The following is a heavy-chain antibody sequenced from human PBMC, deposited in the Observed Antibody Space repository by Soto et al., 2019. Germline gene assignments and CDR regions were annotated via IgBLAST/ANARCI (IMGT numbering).Heavy chain of an antibody. V-gene: IGHV1-3*01. CDR1: GYSFTSYA. Sequence: GASVKVSCKASGYSFTSYAMHWVRQAPGQRLEWLGWTNAGNGNTKYSQKFQGRVTITRDTSASTAYMELSSLRSEDTAVYYCARDRITMIAVLGWFDPWGQGTLVTVSS. CDR2: TNAGNGNT. CDR3: ARDRITMIAVLGWFDP. J-gene: IGHJ5*02. D-gene: IGHD3-22*01.